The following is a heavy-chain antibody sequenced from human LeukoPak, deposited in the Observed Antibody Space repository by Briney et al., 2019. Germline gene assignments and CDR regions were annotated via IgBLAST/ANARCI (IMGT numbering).Heavy chain of an antibody. CDR1: GHTFTHHG. CDR2: ISGYNGDT. CDR3: ARDPTNTSGRYAYFDY. Sequence: PGASVKLSCKTFGHTFTHHGFSWVRQAPGQGLEWMGWISGYNGDTHYAQNFQGRVTLTSDTSTSTVYMELRSLRSDDTAVYYCARDPTNTSGRYAYFDYWARAPWSPSPQ. J-gene: IGHJ4*02. D-gene: IGHD6-19*01. V-gene: IGHV1-18*01.